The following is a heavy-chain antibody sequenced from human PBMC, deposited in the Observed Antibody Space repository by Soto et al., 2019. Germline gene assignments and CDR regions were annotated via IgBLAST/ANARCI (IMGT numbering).Heavy chain of an antibody. CDR1: GGSLNSATYY. CDR2: IYYRGST. D-gene: IGHD3-10*01. J-gene: IGHJ4*02. CDR3: ARGPPTLGGFDF. V-gene: IGHV4-31*03. Sequence: QVQLQESGHGLVKLSQTLSLTCTVSGGSLNSATYYWNWVRKLPGQGLVWRGYIYYRGSTYYNPSHESRLTISQDTSKNQFSLKLSSVTAADTAVYYCARGPPTLGGFDFCGQVTMVTVSS.